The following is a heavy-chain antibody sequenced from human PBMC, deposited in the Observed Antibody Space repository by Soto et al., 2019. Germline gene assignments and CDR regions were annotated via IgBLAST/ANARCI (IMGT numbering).Heavy chain of an antibody. J-gene: IGHJ4*02. D-gene: IGHD3-22*01. CDR1: GGTFSSYA. V-gene: IGHV1-69*01. CDR2: IIPIFGTA. CDR3: ATSYYYDSSGYYEGPDFDY. Sequence: QVQLVQSGAEVKQPGSSVKVSCKASGGTFSSYAISWVRQAPGQGLEWMGGIIPIFGTANYAQKFQGRVTITADESTSTAYMELSSLRPEDTAVYYCATSYYYDSSGYYEGPDFDYWGQGTLVTVSS.